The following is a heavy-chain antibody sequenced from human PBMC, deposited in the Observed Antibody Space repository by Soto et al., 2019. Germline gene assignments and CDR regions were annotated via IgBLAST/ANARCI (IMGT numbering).Heavy chain of an antibody. V-gene: IGHV1-69*12. J-gene: IGHJ4*02. D-gene: IGHD2-15*01. CDR1: GGTFSSDS. CDR2: IIPMFDTP. CDR3: ARSGGLDRDFNY. Sequence: QVQLVQSGAEVKKPGSSVKVSCKASGGTFSSDSFSWVRQAPGQGLEWMGGIIPMFDTPIYAQKFQDRVTIIADESTSTAYMQLSCLRSGDTAVYYCARSGGLDRDFNYWGQGSLVTVSS.